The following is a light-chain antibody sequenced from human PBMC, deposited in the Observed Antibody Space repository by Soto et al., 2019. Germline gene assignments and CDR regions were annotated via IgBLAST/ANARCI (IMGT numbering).Light chain of an antibody. CDR2: GAS. J-gene: IGKJ1*01. CDR1: QSVSSN. V-gene: IGKV3-20*01. Sequence: EIVMTQSQPTLSVSPGEGATLXCRASQSVSSNLAWYQQKPGQAPRLLIYGASNRATGIPDRFSGSGSGTGFTLTISRLEPEDFAVYYCQQYGSSGTFGQGTKVDI. CDR3: QQYGSSGT.